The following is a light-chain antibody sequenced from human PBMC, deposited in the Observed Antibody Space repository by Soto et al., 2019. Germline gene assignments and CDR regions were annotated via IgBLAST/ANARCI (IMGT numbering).Light chain of an antibody. CDR2: DAS. Sequence: DSQMTQTPSTLSASVGDRLTITCRASQSISSWLAWYQQKPGKXPKXXIYDASSLESGVPSRFSGSGSGTEFTLTISSLQPEDGATYYGQQLNSYLITFGQGTRLEN. CDR1: QSISSW. J-gene: IGKJ5*01. CDR3: QQLNSYLIT. V-gene: IGKV1-5*01.